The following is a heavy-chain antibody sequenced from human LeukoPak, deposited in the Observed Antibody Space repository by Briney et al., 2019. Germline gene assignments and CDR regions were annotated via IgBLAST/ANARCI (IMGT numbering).Heavy chain of an antibody. V-gene: IGHV3-7*01. J-gene: IGHJ3*02. Sequence: GGSLRLSCAASGFTFSSYWMSWVRQAPGKGLEWVANIKQDGSEKYYVDSVKGRFTISRDNAKNSLYLQMNSLRAEDTAVYYCARDLHSYDVGDAIWGQGTMVTVSS. CDR3: ARDLHSYDVGDAI. CDR1: GFTFSSYW. D-gene: IGHD3-22*01. CDR2: IKQDGSEK.